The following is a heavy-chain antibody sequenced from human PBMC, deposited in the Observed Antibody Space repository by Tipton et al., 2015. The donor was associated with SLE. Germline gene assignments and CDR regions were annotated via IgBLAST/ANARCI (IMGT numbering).Heavy chain of an antibody. Sequence: GSLRLSCSASGFTFSSYALHWVRQAPGKGLEYVSAISSNGGSTYYADSVKGRFTISRDNSNNTLYLQMTSLRTEDTAVYYCVGYCSSTRCSAFAYWGQGTQVTVSS. CDR3: VGYCSSTRCSAFAY. J-gene: IGHJ4*02. CDR1: GFTFSSYA. D-gene: IGHD2-2*01. CDR2: ISSNGGST. V-gene: IGHV3-64D*06.